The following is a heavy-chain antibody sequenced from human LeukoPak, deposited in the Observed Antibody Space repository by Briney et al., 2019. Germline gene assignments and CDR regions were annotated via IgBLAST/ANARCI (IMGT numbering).Heavy chain of an antibody. Sequence: SETLSLTCRVSSGSMNTHYWSWIRQPPGKGLEWIGHVFYTGSTDYNPSLRSRVAISVDGPNNQFSLKLTSVNAADTAVYYCARTDDSSGWYGGYFDYWGQGTLVTVSS. D-gene: IGHD6-19*01. CDR3: ARTDDSSGWYGGYFDY. J-gene: IGHJ4*02. CDR2: VFYTGST. CDR1: SGSMNTHY. V-gene: IGHV4-59*11.